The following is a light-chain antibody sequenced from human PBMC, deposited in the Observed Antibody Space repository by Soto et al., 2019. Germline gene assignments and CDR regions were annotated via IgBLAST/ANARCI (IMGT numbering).Light chain of an antibody. Sequence: QTVVSEESGFSVTPDGTVRLTCGLSSDSVSASHFPSGYQQTPGQSPRTLLYNPNTRSSGVPDRFSGSILGNRAALTITGAQADDESDYYCVLYMRSGMSVYGGGTKVTVL. J-gene: IGLJ2*01. CDR3: VLYMRSGMSV. CDR1: SDSVSASHF. CDR2: NPN. V-gene: IGLV8-61*01.